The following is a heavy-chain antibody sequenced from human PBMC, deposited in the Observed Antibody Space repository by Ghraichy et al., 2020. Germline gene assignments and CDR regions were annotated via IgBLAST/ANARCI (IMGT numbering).Heavy chain of an antibody. V-gene: IGHV4-59*01. Sequence: SETLSLTCSVSGGSISTYFWTWIRQPPGKGLEWIVYVHYSGTTNYNPSLKSRVTISLDTSKKQFSLQLNSVTAADTAVYYCARVVIGATIRYGVDVWGQGTTVTVSS. CDR2: VHYSGTT. CDR1: GGSISTYF. CDR3: ARVVIGATIRYGVDV. D-gene: IGHD2/OR15-2a*01. J-gene: IGHJ6*02.